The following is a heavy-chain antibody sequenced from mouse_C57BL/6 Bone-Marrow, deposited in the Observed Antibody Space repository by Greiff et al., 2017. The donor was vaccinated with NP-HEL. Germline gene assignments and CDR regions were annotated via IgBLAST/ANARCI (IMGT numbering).Heavy chain of an antibody. CDR3: ARERSRRHYAMDF. D-gene: IGHD2-12*01. CDR2: IYPGSGST. J-gene: IGHJ4*01. Sequence: QVQLQQPGAELVKPGASVKMSCKASGYTFTSYWITWVKQRPGQGLEWIGDIYPGSGSTNYNEKFKSKATLTVDTSSSTAYMQLRSLTSEDSAVYYCARERSRRHYAMDFWGRGTSITVTS. CDR1: GYTFTSYW. V-gene: IGHV1-55*01.